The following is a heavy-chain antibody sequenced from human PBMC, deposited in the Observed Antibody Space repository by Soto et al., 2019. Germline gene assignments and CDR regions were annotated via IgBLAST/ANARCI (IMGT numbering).Heavy chain of an antibody. CDR1: GYTLTELS. CDR3: ARGGYDILTGYLDYYYYYGMDV. Sequence: GASVKVSCKVSGYTLTELSMHWVRQAPGKGLEGMGGFDPEDGETIYAQKFQGRVTMTEDTSTDTAYMELSSLRSEDTAVYYCARGGYDILTGYLDYYYYYGMDVWGQGTTVTVSS. V-gene: IGHV1-24*01. J-gene: IGHJ6*02. D-gene: IGHD3-9*01. CDR2: FDPEDGET.